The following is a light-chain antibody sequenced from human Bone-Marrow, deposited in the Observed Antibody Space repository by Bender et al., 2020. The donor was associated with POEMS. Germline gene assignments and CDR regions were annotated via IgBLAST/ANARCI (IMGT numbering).Light chain of an antibody. CDR1: SSNIGAHA. CDR2: RND. Sequence: QSVLTQPPSASGTPGQRVTISCSGGSSNIGAHAVNWYQHLPGTAPKLLICRNDQRPSGVPDRFSGSKSGSSASLAISGLRSEDEADYYCASWDDSLTGYVFGTGTKVSVL. V-gene: IGLV1-47*01. J-gene: IGLJ1*01. CDR3: ASWDDSLTGYV.